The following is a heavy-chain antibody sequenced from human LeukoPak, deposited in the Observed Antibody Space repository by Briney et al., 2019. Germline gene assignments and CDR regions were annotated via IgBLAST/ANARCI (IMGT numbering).Heavy chain of an antibody. CDR3: ARGPGCSGGSCYSPIRY. Sequence: SETLSLTCAVYGGSFSGYYWSWIRQPPGKGPEWIGEINHSGSTNYNPSLKSRVTISVDTSKNQFSLKLSSVTAADTAVYYCARGPGCSGGSCYSPIRYWGQGTLVTVSS. CDR2: INHSGST. V-gene: IGHV4-34*01. CDR1: GGSFSGYY. J-gene: IGHJ4*02. D-gene: IGHD2-15*01.